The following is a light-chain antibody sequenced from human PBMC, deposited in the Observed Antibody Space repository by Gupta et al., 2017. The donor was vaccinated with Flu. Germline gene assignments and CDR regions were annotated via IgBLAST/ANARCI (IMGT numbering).Light chain of an antibody. Sequence: QSVLTQPPSVSGAPGQRVTISCTGTMRNIGAGYHVQWYQQFPGTAPKLLISGNNNRASGVPDRFSGSKSGTSAFLAITGLQAEDEADYFCQSYDSRVNNWVFGGGTKLTVL. V-gene: IGLV1-40*01. CDR1: MRNIGAGYH. CDR2: GNN. J-gene: IGLJ3*02. CDR3: QSYDSRVNNWV.